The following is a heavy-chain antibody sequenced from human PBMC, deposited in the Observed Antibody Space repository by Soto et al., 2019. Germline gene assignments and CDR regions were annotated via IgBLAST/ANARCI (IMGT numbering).Heavy chain of an antibody. CDR3: ARDDKVAGETFDY. D-gene: IGHD6-19*01. CDR1: VYTFTSYG. V-gene: IGHV1-18*01. Sequence: ASGKVSCKASVYTFTSYGISWGRQAPGQGLEWMGWISAYNGNTNYAQKLQGRVTMTTDTSTSTAYMELRSLRSDDTAVYYCARDDKVAGETFDYWGQGTLVTVSS. CDR2: ISAYNGNT. J-gene: IGHJ4*02.